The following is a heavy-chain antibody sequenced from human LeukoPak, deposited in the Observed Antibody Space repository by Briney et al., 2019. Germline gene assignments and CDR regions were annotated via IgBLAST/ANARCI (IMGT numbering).Heavy chain of an antibody. V-gene: IGHV3-21*01. CDR2: ISSSSSYI. CDR3: AREVGYSYGFKVLGAFDV. CDR1: GFTFSSYS. J-gene: IGHJ3*01. Sequence: GGSLRLSCAASGFTFSSYSMNWVRQAPGKGLEWVSSISSSSSYIYYADSVKGRFTISRDNAKNSLYLQMNSLRAEDTAVYYCAREVGYSYGFKVLGAFDVWGQGTMVTVSS. D-gene: IGHD5-18*01.